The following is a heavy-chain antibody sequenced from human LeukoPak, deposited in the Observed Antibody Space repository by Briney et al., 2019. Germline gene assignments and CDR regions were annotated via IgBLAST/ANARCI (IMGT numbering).Heavy chain of an antibody. V-gene: IGHV4-30-4*01. CDR1: GGSISSGDYY. Sequence: KPSETLSLTCTVSGGSISSGDYYWSWIRQPPGKGLGWIGYIYYSGSTYYNPSLKSRVTISVDTSKNQFSLKLSSVTAADTAVYYCARDIIEWELQPLRYFDYWGQGTLVTVSS. D-gene: IGHD1-26*01. CDR3: ARDIIEWELQPLRYFDY. J-gene: IGHJ4*02. CDR2: IYYSGST.